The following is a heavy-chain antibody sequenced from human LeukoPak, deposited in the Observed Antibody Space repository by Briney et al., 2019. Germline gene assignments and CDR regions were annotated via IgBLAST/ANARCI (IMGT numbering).Heavy chain of an antibody. CDR2: ISGHNGNT. CDR1: GYTFNSYG. J-gene: IGHJ6*02. V-gene: IGHV1-18*01. CDR3: ARVDFSGYDHHYALDV. D-gene: IGHD5-12*01. Sequence: ASVKVSCKASGYTFNSYGITWVRQAPGQGLEWVGWISGHNGNTKYAQKLQGRVTMTTDTFTSTAYLDLRSLRSDDTAVYYCARVDFSGYDHHYALDVWGQGTAVSVSS.